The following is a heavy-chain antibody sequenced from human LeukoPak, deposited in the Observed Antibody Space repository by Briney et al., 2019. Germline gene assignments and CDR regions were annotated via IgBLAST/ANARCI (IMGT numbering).Heavy chain of an antibody. CDR1: GFTFSSYE. CDR3: ARADVLLWFGERILRGYYYGMDV. CDR2: ISSSGSTI. Sequence: GALRLSCAASGFTFSSYEMNWVRQAPGKGLEWVSYISSSGSTIYYADPVKGRFTISRDNAKNSLYLQMNSLRAEDTAVYYCARADVLLWFGERILRGYYYGMDVWAKGTTVTVSS. D-gene: IGHD3-10*01. V-gene: IGHV3-48*03. J-gene: IGHJ6*04.